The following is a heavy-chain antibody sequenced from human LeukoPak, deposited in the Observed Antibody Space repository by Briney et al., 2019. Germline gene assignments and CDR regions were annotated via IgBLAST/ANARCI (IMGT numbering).Heavy chain of an antibody. CDR2: IYHSGST. Sequence: SETLSLTCAVSGYSISSGYYWGWIRQPPGKGLEWIGSIYHSGSTYYKPSLKSRVTISVDTSKNQFSLKLSSVTAADTAVYYCARSGLRFLEWLLFIDYWGQGTLVTVSS. J-gene: IGHJ4*02. D-gene: IGHD3-3*01. CDR3: ARSGLRFLEWLLFIDY. CDR1: GYSISSGYY. V-gene: IGHV4-38-2*01.